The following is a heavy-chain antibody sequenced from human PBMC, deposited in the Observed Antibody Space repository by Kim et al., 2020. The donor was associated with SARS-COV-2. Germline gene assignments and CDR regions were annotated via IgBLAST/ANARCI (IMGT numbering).Heavy chain of an antibody. CDR1: GFTFSSYA. D-gene: IGHD3-10*01. CDR3: AKDNYYGSGSLAWCPFDY. J-gene: IGHJ4*02. Sequence: GGSLRLSCAASGFTFSSYAMSWVRQAPGKGLEWVSAISGSGGSTYYADSVKGRFTISRDNSKNTLYLQMNSLRAEDTAVYYCAKDNYYGSGSLAWCPFDYWGQGSLVTVSS. CDR2: ISGSGGST. V-gene: IGHV3-23*01.